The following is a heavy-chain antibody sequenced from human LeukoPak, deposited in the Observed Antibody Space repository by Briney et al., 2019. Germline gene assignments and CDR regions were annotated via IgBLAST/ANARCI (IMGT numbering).Heavy chain of an antibody. J-gene: IGHJ4*02. CDR1: GFTFSSYA. CDR3: AKSSDHGGNSFPDY. Sequence: GGSLRLSCAASGFTFSSYAMSWVRQAPGKGLEWVSAISGSGGSTYYADSVKGRFTISRDNSKNTLYLQMNSLRAEDTAVYYCAKSSDHGGNSFPDYWGQGTLVTVSS. CDR2: ISGSGGST. D-gene: IGHD2-21*02. V-gene: IGHV3-23*01.